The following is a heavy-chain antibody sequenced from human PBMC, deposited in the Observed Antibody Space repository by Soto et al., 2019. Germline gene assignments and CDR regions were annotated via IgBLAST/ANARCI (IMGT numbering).Heavy chain of an antibody. CDR2: ISYDGSNK. D-gene: IGHD3-3*01. Sequence: QVQLVESGGGVVQPGRSLRLSCAASGFTFSSYGMHWVRQAPGKGLEWVAVISYDGSNKYYVDSVKGRFTISRDNSKNTLYLQMNSLRSEDTAVYYCAKDSLILGFLEWNGMDVGGQKTTVTISS. CDR1: GFTFSSYG. CDR3: AKDSLILGFLEWNGMDV. J-gene: IGHJ6*02. V-gene: IGHV3-30*18.